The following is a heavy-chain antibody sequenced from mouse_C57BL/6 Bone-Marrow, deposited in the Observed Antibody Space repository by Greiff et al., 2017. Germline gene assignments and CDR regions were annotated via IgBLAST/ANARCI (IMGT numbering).Heavy chain of an antibody. CDR1: GFSLTSYA. CDR2: IWTGGGT. D-gene: IGHD1-1*01. Sequence: VKLVESGPGLVAPSPSLSITCTVSGFSLTSYAISWVRPPPGKGLEWLGVIWTGGGTNYNSALNSRLSISKDNSKSQVFLNMNSLQTDDTARYYCASTTVVAWRYFDVWGTGTTVTVSS. V-gene: IGHV2-9-1*01. J-gene: IGHJ1*03. CDR3: ASTTVVAWRYFDV.